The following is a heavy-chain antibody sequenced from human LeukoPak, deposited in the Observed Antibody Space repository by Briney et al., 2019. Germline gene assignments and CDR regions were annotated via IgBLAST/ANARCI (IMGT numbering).Heavy chain of an antibody. Sequence: PSETLSLTCTVSGGSISSYYWSWIRQPPGKGLEWIGYIYYSGSTNYNPSLKSRVTISVDTSKNQLSLKLSSVTAADTAVYYCARGVYDSSGPSAFSFDYWGQGTLVTVSS. CDR3: ARGVYDSSGPSAFSFDY. V-gene: IGHV4-59*01. J-gene: IGHJ4*02. CDR2: IYYSGST. D-gene: IGHD3-22*01. CDR1: GGSISSYY.